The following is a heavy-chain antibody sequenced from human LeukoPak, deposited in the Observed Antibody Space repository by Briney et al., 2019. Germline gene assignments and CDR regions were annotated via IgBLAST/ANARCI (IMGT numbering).Heavy chain of an antibody. CDR3: ARFRIAVAGAEYFQH. CDR1: GFTVSSNY. J-gene: IGHJ1*01. D-gene: IGHD6-19*01. Sequence: GGSLRLSCAASGFTVSSNYMSWVRQAPGKGLEWVSVIYSGGSTYYADSVKGRFTISRDNSKNTLYLQMNSLRAEDTAVYYCARFRIAVAGAEYFQHWGQGXLVTVSS. V-gene: IGHV3-53*01. CDR2: IYSGGST.